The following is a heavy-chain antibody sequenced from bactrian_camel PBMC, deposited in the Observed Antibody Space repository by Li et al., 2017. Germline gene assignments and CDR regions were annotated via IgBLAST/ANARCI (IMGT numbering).Heavy chain of an antibody. D-gene: IGHD4*01. CDR3: AALEWCLSDYSSIWCS. V-gene: IGHV3S1*01. J-gene: IGHJ6*01. Sequence: HVQLVESGGGSVQTGGSLILSCDTSDYVTSSTYCLGWFRQTPGKEREGIATISTDDSSFYYADAVKGRFTISQDNAKSTLYLQMNSLKPEDTAMYYCAALEWCLSDYSSIWCSRSQGTQVTVS. CDR2: ISTDDSSF. CDR1: DYVTSSTYC.